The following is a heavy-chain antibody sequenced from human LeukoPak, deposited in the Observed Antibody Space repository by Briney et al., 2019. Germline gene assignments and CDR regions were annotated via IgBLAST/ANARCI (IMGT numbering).Heavy chain of an antibody. CDR3: ARDSSGSYNWFDP. J-gene: IGHJ5*02. V-gene: IGHV3-30*03. D-gene: IGHD6-19*01. Sequence: GGSLRLSCAASGSTFSSYWMSWVRQAPGKGLEWVAVISHDGSNEYYPDSVKGRFTISRDNSKNTLYLQMNSLRGDDTAVYYCARDSSGSYNWFDPWGQGTLVTVSS. CDR2: ISHDGSNE. CDR1: GSTFSSYW.